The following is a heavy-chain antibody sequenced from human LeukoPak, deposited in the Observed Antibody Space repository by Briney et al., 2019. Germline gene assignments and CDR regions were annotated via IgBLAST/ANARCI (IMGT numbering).Heavy chain of an antibody. CDR1: GFTFSSYA. CDR3: AKDREGTIADYFDY. J-gene: IGHJ4*02. CDR2: ISGSGGST. V-gene: IGHV3-23*01. Sequence: GGSLRLSCAASGFTFSSYAMSWVRQAPGKGLEWVSSISGSGGSTYYADSVKGRFTISRDNSKNTLYLQMNSLRGEDTGVYYCAKDREGTIADYFDYWGQGTLVTVSS. D-gene: IGHD1-7*01.